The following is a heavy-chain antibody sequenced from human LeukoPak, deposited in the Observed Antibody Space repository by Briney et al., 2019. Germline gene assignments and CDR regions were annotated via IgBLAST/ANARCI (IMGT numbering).Heavy chain of an antibody. Sequence: EAGGSLRLSCTASGFTFSNYAMSWVRQAPGKGLEWVSSIGTSGSTYYADSVKGRFTISRDSSTLYLQMNSLRAEDTAVYYCTKDRGGYCSSTSCSLYFDSWGQGTLVTVSS. V-gene: IGHV3-23*01. J-gene: IGHJ4*02. D-gene: IGHD2-2*01. CDR1: GFTFSNYA. CDR2: IGTSGST. CDR3: TKDRGGYCSSTSCSLYFDS.